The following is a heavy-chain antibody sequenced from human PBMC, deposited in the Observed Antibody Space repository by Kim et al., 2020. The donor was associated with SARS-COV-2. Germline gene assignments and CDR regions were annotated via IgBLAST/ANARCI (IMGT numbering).Heavy chain of an antibody. J-gene: IGHJ4*02. Sequence: SETLSLTCTVSGGSISSGGYYWSWIRQHPGKGLEWIGYIYYCGSTYYNPSLKRRVTISVDTSKNQFSLRLSSVTATGTAVYYCARALGPNYDSSGYFGYWGQGTLVTVSS. CDR2: IYYCGST. CDR3: ARALGPNYDSSGYFGY. CDR1: GGSISSGGYY. D-gene: IGHD3-22*01. V-gene: IGHV4-31*03.